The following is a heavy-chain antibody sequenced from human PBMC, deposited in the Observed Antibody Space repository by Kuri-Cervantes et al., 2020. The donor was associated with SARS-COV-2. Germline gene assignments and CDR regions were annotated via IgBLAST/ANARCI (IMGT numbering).Heavy chain of an antibody. CDR1: GFTFSSYD. CDR2: IGTAGDT. CDR3: ARGDVQSGVDAFDI. V-gene: IGHV3-13*04. Sequence: GESLKISCAASGFTFSSYDMHWVRQATGKGLEWVSAIGTAGDTYYPGSVKGRFTISRENAKNSLYLQMSSLRAGDTAVYYCARGDVQSGVDAFDIWGQGTMVTVSS. J-gene: IGHJ3*02. D-gene: IGHD1-1*01.